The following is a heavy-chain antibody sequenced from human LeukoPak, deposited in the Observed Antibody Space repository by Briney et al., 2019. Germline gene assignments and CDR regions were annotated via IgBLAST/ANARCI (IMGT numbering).Heavy chain of an antibody. J-gene: IGHJ6*03. V-gene: IGHV4-38-2*02. CDR1: GYSISSGYY. CDR3: ARALRLYYYYYYMDV. CDR2: IYYSGSTS. D-gene: IGHD2-15*01. Sequence: SETLSLTCSVSGYSISSGYYWGWIRQSPGKGLEWIGSIYYSGSTSYYNPSLKSRVTISVDTSKNQFSLELNSVTAPDTAVYYCARALRLYYYYYYMDVWGKGTTVTVSS.